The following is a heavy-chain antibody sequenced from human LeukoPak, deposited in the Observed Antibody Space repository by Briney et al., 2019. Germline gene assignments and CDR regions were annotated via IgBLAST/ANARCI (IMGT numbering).Heavy chain of an antibody. CDR1: GFTFSSYW. CDR3: ARHYYDSSGYYYGTLDY. Sequence: GGSLRLSCAASGFTFSSYWMSWVRQAPGKGLEWVANIKQDGSEKYYVDSAKGRFTISRDNAKNSLYLQMNSLRAEDTAVYYCARHYYDSSGYYYGTLDYWGQGTLVTVSS. D-gene: IGHD3-22*01. V-gene: IGHV3-7*01. J-gene: IGHJ4*02. CDR2: IKQDGSEK.